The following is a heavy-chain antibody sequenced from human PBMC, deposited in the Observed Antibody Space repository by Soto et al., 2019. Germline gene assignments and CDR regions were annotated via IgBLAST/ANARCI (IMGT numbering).Heavy chain of an antibody. CDR2: INPNSGGT. D-gene: IGHD6-19*01. Sequence: ASVKVSCKASGYTFTGYYMHWVRQAPGQGLEWMGWINPNSGGTNYAQKFQGWVTMTRDTSISTAYMELSRLRSDDTAVYYCARSRAVAGTSSDAFDIWGQGTMVT. CDR1: GYTFTGYY. J-gene: IGHJ3*02. V-gene: IGHV1-2*04. CDR3: ARSRAVAGTSSDAFDI.